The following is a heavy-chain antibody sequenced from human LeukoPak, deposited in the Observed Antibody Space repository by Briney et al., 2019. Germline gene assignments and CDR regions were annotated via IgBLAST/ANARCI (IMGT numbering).Heavy chain of an antibody. D-gene: IGHD3-22*01. J-gene: IGHJ4*02. Sequence: GGSLRLSCAVSGITLSNYGMTWVRQAPGKGLEWVAGLSGSGGSTNYADSVKGPFTISRDNAKNTLYLQMNSLRAEDTAVYFCAERGVVIRVILVGFHKEAYYFDSWGQGVLVTVSS. CDR3: AERGVVIRVILVGFHKEAYYFDS. CDR1: GITLSNYG. V-gene: IGHV3-23*01. CDR2: LSGSGGST.